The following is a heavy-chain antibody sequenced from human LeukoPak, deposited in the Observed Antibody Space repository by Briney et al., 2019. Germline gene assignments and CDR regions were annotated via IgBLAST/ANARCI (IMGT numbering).Heavy chain of an antibody. Sequence: GGSLRLSCAASGFTVSSNYMSWVRQAPGKGLEWVSVIYSGGSTYYADSVKGRFTISRDNSKNTLYLQMNSLRAEDTAVYYRARTHYGDYFFDYWGQGTLVTVSS. CDR3: ARTHYGDYFFDY. CDR1: GFTVSSNY. D-gene: IGHD4-17*01. J-gene: IGHJ4*02. CDR2: IYSGGST. V-gene: IGHV3-66*01.